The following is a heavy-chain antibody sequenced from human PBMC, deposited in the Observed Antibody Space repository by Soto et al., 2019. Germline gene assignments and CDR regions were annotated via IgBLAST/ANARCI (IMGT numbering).Heavy chain of an antibody. Sequence: GGSLRLSCAAAGFSVSTSHMNWVRQTPGKGLEWVSVIYSGGATYYAASVKGRFTISRDKSKNTVYLQMNSLRAEDTAVYYCARDESFYGSGFDYWGQGILVTVSS. CDR2: IYSGGAT. CDR1: GFSVSTSH. D-gene: IGHD3-10*01. V-gene: IGHV3-53*01. J-gene: IGHJ4*02. CDR3: ARDESFYGSGFDY.